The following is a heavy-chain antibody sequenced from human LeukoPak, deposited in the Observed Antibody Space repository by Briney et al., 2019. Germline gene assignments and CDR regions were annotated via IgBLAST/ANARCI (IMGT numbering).Heavy chain of an antibody. J-gene: IGHJ5*02. Sequence: ASVKVSCKASGYTFTGYYMHWGRQAPGQGLEWMGWINPNSGGTNYAQKFQGRVTMTRDTSISTAYMELSRLRSDDTAVYYCARAGVVAATRCWFDPWGQGTLVTVSS. CDR3: ARAGVVAATRCWFDP. CDR2: INPNSGGT. D-gene: IGHD2-15*01. CDR1: GYTFTGYY. V-gene: IGHV1-2*02.